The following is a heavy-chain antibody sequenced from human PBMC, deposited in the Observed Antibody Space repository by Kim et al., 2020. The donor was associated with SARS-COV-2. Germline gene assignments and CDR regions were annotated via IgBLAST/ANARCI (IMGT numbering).Heavy chain of an antibody. CDR2: IYYSGST. CDR1: GGSISSGGYY. J-gene: IGHJ5*02. V-gene: IGHV4-31*03. D-gene: IGHD3-3*01. CDR3: AGVFGAITIFGVVIVNWFYP. Sequence: SETLSLTCTVSGGSISSGGYYWSWIRQHPGKGLEWIGYIYYSGSTYYNPSLKSRVTISVDTSKNQFSLKLSSVTAAATAVYYCAGVFGAITIFGVVIVNWFYPWGQGTLVTVSS.